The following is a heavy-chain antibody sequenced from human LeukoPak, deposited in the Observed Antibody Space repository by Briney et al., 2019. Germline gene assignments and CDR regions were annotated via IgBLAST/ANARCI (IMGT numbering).Heavy chain of an antibody. Sequence: PGGSLRLSCAGSGLTFSNFDMNWVRQAPGMGREWVANIKQDGSEKYYVDSVKGRFTISRDNAKNSLYLQMNSLRAEDTAVYYCARGYMKWSWFDPWGQGTLVTVSS. D-gene: IGHD1-1*01. V-gene: IGHV3-7*01. J-gene: IGHJ5*02. CDR2: IKQDGSEK. CDR3: ARGYMKWSWFDP. CDR1: GLTFSNFD.